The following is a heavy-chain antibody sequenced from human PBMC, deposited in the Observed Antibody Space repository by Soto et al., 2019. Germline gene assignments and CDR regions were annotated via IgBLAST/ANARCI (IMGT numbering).Heavy chain of an antibody. CDR1: GYTFTSYA. V-gene: IGHV1-3*01. CDR3: ARATYYYDTPGGVSFDY. J-gene: IGHJ4*02. Sequence: ASVKVSCKASGYTFTSYAMHWVRQAPGQRLEWMGWINAGNGNTKYSQKFQGRVTITRDTSASTAYMELSSLRSEDTAVYYCARATYYYDTPGGVSFDYWGQGTLVTVSS. CDR2: INAGNGNT. D-gene: IGHD3-22*01.